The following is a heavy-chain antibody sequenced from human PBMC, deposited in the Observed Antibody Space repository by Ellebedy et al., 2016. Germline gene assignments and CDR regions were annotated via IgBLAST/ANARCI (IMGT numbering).Heavy chain of an antibody. CDR2: IDRDDDK. CDR1: GFSLTTSGVC. V-gene: IGHV2-70*11. CDR3: ARTDVNNAAYYVFDT. Sequence: SGPTLVKPTQTLTLTCTFSGFSLTTSGVCVSWIRQPPGKALEWLARIDRDDDKYYSTSLRSRLTISKDTSKHQVVLTMTNMDPGDTGTYYCARTDVNNAAYYVFDTWGQGTLVTVSS. D-gene: IGHD1-26*01. J-gene: IGHJ4*02.